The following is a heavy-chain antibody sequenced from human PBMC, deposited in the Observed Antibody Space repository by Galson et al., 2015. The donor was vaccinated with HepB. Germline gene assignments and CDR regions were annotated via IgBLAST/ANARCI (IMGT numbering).Heavy chain of an antibody. J-gene: IGHJ4*02. CDR3: FFLRGSDLKPLDY. CDR2: ISSSSTTI. Sequence: SLRLSCAASTFIFSTYSMNWVRQAPGQGLEWVSYISSSSTTIYYADSVKGRFTISRDNAKNSLYLQMNSLRAEDTAVYYCFFLRGSDLKPLDYWGQGTLVTVSS. CDR1: TFIFSTYS. V-gene: IGHV3-48*04. D-gene: IGHD5-12*01.